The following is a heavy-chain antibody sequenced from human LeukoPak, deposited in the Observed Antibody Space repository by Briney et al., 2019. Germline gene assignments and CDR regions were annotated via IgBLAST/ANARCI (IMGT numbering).Heavy chain of an antibody. CDR3: AVNNYYYGMDV. V-gene: IGHV3-21*01. CDR1: GFTFSSRS. CDR2: ISSTSTYI. J-gene: IGHJ6*02. Sequence: GGSLRLSCAASGFTFSSRSMNWVRQAPGKGLEWVSSISSTSTYIYTADSLRGRFTISRDNAKNSPYLQINSLRAEDTAVYYCAVNNYYYGMDVWGQGTTVTVSS.